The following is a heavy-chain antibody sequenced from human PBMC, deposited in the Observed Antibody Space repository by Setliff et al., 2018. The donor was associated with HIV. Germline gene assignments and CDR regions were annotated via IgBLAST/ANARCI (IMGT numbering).Heavy chain of an antibody. J-gene: IGHJ4*02. V-gene: IGHV3-7*01. CDR1: GFTFSSYW. Sequence: GGSLRLSCAASGFTFSSYWMSWVRQAPGKGLEWVANIKQDGSEEYYVDSVKGRFTISRDNAKNSLYLQMNSLRAEDTAVYYCARRPPPDYGDKISGGYFDYWGQGTLVTVPQ. D-gene: IGHD4-17*01. CDR3: ARRPPPDYGDKISGGYFDY. CDR2: IKQDGSEE.